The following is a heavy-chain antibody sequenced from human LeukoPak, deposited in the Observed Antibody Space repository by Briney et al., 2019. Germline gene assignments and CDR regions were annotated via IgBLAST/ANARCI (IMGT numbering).Heavy chain of an antibody. D-gene: IGHD3-16*02. J-gene: IGHJ4*02. CDR1: GGSFSGYY. CDR2: INHSGST. V-gene: IGHV4-34*01. Sequence: TSETLSLTCAVYGGSFSGYYWSWIRQPPGKGLEWIGEINHSGSTNYNPSLKSRVTISVDTSKNQFSLKLGSVTAADTAVYYCARGQPSIRYYDYVWGSYRYTVDFDYWGQGTLVTVSS. CDR3: ARGQPSIRYYDYVWGSYRYTVDFDY.